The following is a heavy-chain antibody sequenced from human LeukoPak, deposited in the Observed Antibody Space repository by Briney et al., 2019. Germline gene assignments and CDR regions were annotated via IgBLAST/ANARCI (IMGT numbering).Heavy chain of an antibody. Sequence: KASETLSLTCTVSGGSISSGGYYWRWLRQHPGKGLEWIVYIYYTGSTYYNPSLKSRVTISVDTSKNQFSLKLSSVTAADTAVYYCARASIAGSGSYYPYYYYGMDVWGQGTTVTVSS. CDR1: GGSISSGGYY. V-gene: IGHV4-31*03. J-gene: IGHJ6*02. CDR3: ARASIAGSGSYYPYYYYGMDV. D-gene: IGHD3-10*01. CDR2: IYYTGST.